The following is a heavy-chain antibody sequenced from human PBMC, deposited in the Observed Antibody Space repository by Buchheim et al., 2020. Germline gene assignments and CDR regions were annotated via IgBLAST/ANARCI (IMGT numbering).Heavy chain of an antibody. J-gene: IGHJ5*02. CDR1: GGSIFTYY. V-gene: IGHV4-59*01. CDR3: AKKRSDNWFDP. CDR2: MDGSGRS. Sequence: QVQLQESGPGLVKPSETLSLTCSVSGGSIFTYYWSWIRQAPGKGLEWIGYMDGSGRSNYNPSLKSRVTISVDPSKTQILLNLSSVTAADTAIYYCAKKRSDNWFDPWGQGTL.